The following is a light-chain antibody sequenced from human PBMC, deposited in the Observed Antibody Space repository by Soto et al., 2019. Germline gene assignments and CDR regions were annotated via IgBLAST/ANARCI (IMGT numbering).Light chain of an antibody. CDR1: QNIRNY. Sequence: DIQMTQSPSSLPASVGDRFTITCRASQNIRNYLNWYQQKPGKAPNLLIYVASRLQSGVPSRFSGSGSGTDFTLTISSLQPEDFATYYCQQSYSNPRTFGPGTRWIS. V-gene: IGKV1-39*01. J-gene: IGKJ3*01. CDR2: VAS. CDR3: QQSYSNPRT.